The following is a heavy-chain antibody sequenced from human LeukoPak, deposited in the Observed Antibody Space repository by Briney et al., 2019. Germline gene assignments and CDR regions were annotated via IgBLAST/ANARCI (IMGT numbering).Heavy chain of an antibody. CDR1: GFTFSDYW. CDR2: INQHGSSQ. Sequence: GGSLRLSCTVSGFTFSDYWMSWVRQVPGKGREWVANINQHGSSQYYVDSVKGRFAISRDNAKNSLYLQMNSLRADDTSVYYCARSPATGTVDYWGQGTMVAVSS. J-gene: IGHJ4*02. V-gene: IGHV3-7*01. CDR3: ARSPATGTVDY. D-gene: IGHD1-1*01.